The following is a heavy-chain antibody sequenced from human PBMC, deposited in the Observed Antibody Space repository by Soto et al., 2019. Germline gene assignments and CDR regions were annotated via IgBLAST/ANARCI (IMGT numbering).Heavy chain of an antibody. J-gene: IGHJ6*02. CDR1: GGTFSSYA. CDR2: IIPIFGTA. D-gene: IGHD3-22*01. CDR3: ARANFSNYYDSSGYFERGYYYYYGMDV. Sequence: VASVKVSCKASGGTFSSYAISWVRQAPGQGLEWMGGIIPIFGTANYAQKFQGRVTITADESTSTAYMELSSLRSEDTAVYYCARANFSNYYDSSGYFERGYYYYYGMDVWGQGTTVTVSS. V-gene: IGHV1-69*13.